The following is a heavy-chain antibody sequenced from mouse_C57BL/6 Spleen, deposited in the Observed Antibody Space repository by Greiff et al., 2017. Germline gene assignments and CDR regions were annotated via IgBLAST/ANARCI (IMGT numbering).Heavy chain of an antibody. D-gene: IGHD2-2*01. CDR2: ISYDGSN. CDR1: GYSITRGYY. CDR3: ARKDYGYGFAY. Sequence: EVQLQESGPGLVKPSQSLSLTCSVTGYSITRGYYWNWIRQFPGNKLEWMGYISYDGSNNYNPSLKNRISITRDTSKNQFFLKLNSVTTEVTATYYCARKDYGYGFAYWGQGTLVTVSA. V-gene: IGHV3-6*01. J-gene: IGHJ3*01.